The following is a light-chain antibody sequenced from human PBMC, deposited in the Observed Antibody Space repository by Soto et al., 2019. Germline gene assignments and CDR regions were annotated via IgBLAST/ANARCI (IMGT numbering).Light chain of an antibody. V-gene: IGKV1-27*01. Sequence: DIQMTQSPSSLSASVGDRVTITCRASQVILNYLAWYQQKPGKVPKLLIYGASTLQSGVPSRFRASGSGTDFTLTITSLQPEDFATYYRQSYKSEATFGPGTKVDI. CDR3: QSYKSEAT. CDR2: GAS. J-gene: IGKJ3*01. CDR1: QVILNY.